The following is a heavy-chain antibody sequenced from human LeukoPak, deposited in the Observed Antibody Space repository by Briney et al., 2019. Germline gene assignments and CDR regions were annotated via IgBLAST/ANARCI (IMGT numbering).Heavy chain of an antibody. V-gene: IGHV4-34*01. CDR2: INHSGST. D-gene: IGHD6-13*01. CDR1: GGSFSGYY. CDR3: ARGKVYSSSWYSYWYFDL. Sequence: PSETLSLTCAVYGGSFSGYYWSWIRQPPGKGLEWIGEINHSGSTNYSLSLKSRVTISVDTSKNQFSLKLSSVTAADTAVYYCARGKVYSSSWYSYWYFDLWGRGTLVTVSS. J-gene: IGHJ2*01.